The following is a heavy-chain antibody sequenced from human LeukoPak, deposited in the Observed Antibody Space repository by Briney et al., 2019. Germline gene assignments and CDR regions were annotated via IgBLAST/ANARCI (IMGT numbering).Heavy chain of an antibody. D-gene: IGHD2-21*02. Sequence: PGGSLRLSCAASGFTFSSYAMSWVRQAPGKGLEWVSAISGSGGSTYYADSVKGRFTISRDNSKNTLYLQMNSPRAEDTAVYYCAKDRSNGGDRGSYWGQGTLVTVSS. J-gene: IGHJ4*02. CDR1: GFTFSSYA. CDR3: AKDRSNGGDRGSY. V-gene: IGHV3-23*01. CDR2: ISGSGGST.